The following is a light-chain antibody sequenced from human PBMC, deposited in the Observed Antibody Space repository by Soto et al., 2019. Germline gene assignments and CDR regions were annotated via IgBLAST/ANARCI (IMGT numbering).Light chain of an antibody. V-gene: IGLV3-10*01. CDR2: QDT. J-gene: IGLJ2*01. Sequence: SYELTQPPSVSVSPGQTARITCSGDALPRKHAYWYQQKSGQAPVLVIYQDTKRPSEIPERFSGSSSGTMATLTISGAQVEDEADYYCYSTDLNINYRVFGGGTKLTVL. CDR1: ALPRKH. CDR3: YSTDLNINYRV.